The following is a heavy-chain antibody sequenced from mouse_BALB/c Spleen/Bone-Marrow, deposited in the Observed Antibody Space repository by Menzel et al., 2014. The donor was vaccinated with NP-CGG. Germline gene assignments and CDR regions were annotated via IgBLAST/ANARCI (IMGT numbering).Heavy chain of an antibody. CDR1: GFSLTNYG. V-gene: IGHV2-6-1*01. Sequence: VQVVESGPGLVAPSQSLSITCTISGFSLTNYGVHWVRQPPGKGLEWLVVIWSDGSTTYNSAHKSRLSISKDNSKSQVFLKMNSLQTDDTAMYYCARHRYYAMDYWGQGTSVTVSS. J-gene: IGHJ4*01. CDR2: IWSDGST. CDR3: ARHRYYAMDY.